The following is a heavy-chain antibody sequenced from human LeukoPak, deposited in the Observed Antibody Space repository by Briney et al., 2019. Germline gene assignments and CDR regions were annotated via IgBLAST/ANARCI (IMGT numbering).Heavy chain of an antibody. CDR2: ISGSGGST. CDR1: GFTFSSYA. D-gene: IGHD6-6*01. CDR3: AKLYSSSSSSSWFDP. J-gene: IGHJ5*02. V-gene: IGHV3-23*01. Sequence: GGSLRLSCAASGFTFSSYAMSWVRQAPGKGLEWVSAISGSGGSTYYADSVKGRFTISRDNSKNTLYPQMNSLRAEDTAVYYCAKLYSSSSSSSWFDPWGQGTLVTVSS.